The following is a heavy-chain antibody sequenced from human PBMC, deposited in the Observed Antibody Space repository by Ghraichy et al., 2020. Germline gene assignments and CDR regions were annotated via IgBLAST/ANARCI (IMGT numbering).Heavy chain of an antibody. CDR3: AQSTHWGLAF. J-gene: IGHJ4*02. Sequence: SETLSLTCGVSGGSVSDFYWVWIRQSPGKGLEWIGEMIHTGTTNYNPSLKSRVTISVDTSRNQFSLMLTSVTAADPAVYYFAQSTHWGLAFWAQGALVTVSS. CDR1: GGSVSDFY. CDR2: MIHTGTT. V-gene: IGHV4-34*12. D-gene: IGHD7-27*01.